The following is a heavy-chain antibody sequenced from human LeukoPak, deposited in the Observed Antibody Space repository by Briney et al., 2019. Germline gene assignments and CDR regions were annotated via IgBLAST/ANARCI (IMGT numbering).Heavy chain of an antibody. CDR3: ARDIGRPEGGYYYMDV. V-gene: IGHV1-69*01. J-gene: IGHJ6*03. D-gene: IGHD1-26*01. CDR2: IIPIFGTA. CDR1: GGTFSSYA. Sequence: ASVKVSCKASGGTFSSYAISWVRQAPGQGLEWMGGIIPIFGTANYAQKFQGRVTITADESSSTAYMELSSLRSEDTAMYYCARDIGRPEGGYYYMDVWGKGTTVIVSS.